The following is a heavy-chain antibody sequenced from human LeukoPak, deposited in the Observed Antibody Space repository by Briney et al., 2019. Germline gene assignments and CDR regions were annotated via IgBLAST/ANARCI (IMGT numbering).Heavy chain of an antibody. CDR2: INPNSGGT. J-gene: IGHJ4*02. Sequence: ASVKVSCTASGYTFTVYYMHWVRQAPGQGLEWMGWINPNSGGTNYAQKFQGRVTMTRDTSISTAYMELSRLRSDDTAVYYCARVEEYGSGSYYVFDYWGQGTLVTVSS. V-gene: IGHV1-2*02. CDR3: ARVEEYGSGSYYVFDY. CDR1: GYTFTVYY. D-gene: IGHD3-10*01.